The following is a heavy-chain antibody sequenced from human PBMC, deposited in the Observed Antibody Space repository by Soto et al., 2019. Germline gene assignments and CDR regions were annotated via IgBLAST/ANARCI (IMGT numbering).Heavy chain of an antibody. Sequence: QITLKESGPTLVKPTQTLTLTCTFSGFSLSTSGVGVGWIRQPPGKALEWLALIYWDDDKRYSPSLKSRLTITKDTSKNQVVLTMTNMDPVDTATYYCARYVTAAGENAFDIWGQGTMVTVSS. V-gene: IGHV2-5*02. CDR1: GFSLSTSGVG. D-gene: IGHD1-20*01. CDR3: ARYVTAAGENAFDI. CDR2: IYWDDDK. J-gene: IGHJ3*02.